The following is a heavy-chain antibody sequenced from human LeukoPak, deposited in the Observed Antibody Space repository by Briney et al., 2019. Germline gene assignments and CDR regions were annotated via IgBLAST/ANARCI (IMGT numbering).Heavy chain of an antibody. CDR2: IIPIFGTA. V-gene: IGHV1-69*06. CDR3: ASWEPQASDY. J-gene: IGHJ4*02. CDR1: RGTFSSYA. Sequence: ASVKVSCKASRGTFSSYAISWVRQAPGQGLEWMGGIIPIFGTANYAQKFQGRVTITADKSTSTAYMELSSLRSEDTAVYYCASWEPQASDYWGQGTLVTVSS. D-gene: IGHD1-26*01.